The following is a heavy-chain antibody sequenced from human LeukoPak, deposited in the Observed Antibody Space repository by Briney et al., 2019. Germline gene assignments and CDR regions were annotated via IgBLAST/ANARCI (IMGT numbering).Heavy chain of an antibody. V-gene: IGHV1-69*04. CDR3: ARDGFYSGSYYRFDY. Sequence: SVKVSCKASGGTFSSYAISWVRQAPGQGLEWMGRIIPILGIANYAQKFQGRVTITADKSTSTAYMELSSLRSEDTAVYYCARDGFYSGSYYRFDYWGQGTLVTVSS. CDR1: GGTFSSYA. J-gene: IGHJ4*02. CDR2: IIPILGIA. D-gene: IGHD1-26*01.